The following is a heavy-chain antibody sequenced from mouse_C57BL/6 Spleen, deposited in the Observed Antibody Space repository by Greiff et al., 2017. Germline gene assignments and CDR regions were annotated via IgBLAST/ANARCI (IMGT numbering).Heavy chain of an antibody. CDR3: ARSYDYGNYAMDY. CDR2: INPSTGGT. CDR1: GYSFTGYY. D-gene: IGHD2-4*01. Sequence: VHVKQSGPELVKPGASVKISCKASGYSFTGYYMNWVKQSPEKSLEWIGEINPSTGGTTYNRKFKAKATLTVDKSSSTAYMQLKSLTSEDSAVYYCARSYDYGNYAMDYWGQGTSVTVSS. J-gene: IGHJ4*01. V-gene: IGHV1-42*01.